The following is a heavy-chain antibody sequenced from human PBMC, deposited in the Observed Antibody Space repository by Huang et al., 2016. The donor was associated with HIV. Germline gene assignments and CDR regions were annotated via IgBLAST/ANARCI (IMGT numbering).Heavy chain of an antibody. Sequence: QVQLQESGPGLVTPSETLSLTCTVSGGSISTHYWSWIRQPPGKGLEWIGSIDYSGSTNYSPSLKSRVTRLLDTSKSQFALRVNSVTAADTAMYYCARDHHDFWRGYRRMYFFDHWGQGTLVTVSS. J-gene: IGHJ4*02. D-gene: IGHD3-3*01. CDR3: ARDHHDFWRGYRRMYFFDH. CDR1: GGSISTHY. CDR2: IDYSGST. V-gene: IGHV4-59*11.